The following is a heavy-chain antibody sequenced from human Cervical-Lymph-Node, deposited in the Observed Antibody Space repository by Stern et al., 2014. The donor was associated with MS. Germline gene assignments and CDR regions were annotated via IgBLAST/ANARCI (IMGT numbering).Heavy chain of an antibody. CDR1: GFPFSTYG. Sequence: EVQLVKSGGGLVQPGGSLRLSCDTSGFPFSTYGMSWVRQAPGKGLEWVSFVSAGGDTTHYADSVEGRFTISRDKAGNSLHLQMHSLRDEDTAIYYCARTWLENTFDRWGQGTLVTVSS. D-gene: IGHD5-12*01. CDR2: VSAGGDTT. J-gene: IGHJ4*02. CDR3: ARTWLENTFDR. V-gene: IGHV3-48*02.